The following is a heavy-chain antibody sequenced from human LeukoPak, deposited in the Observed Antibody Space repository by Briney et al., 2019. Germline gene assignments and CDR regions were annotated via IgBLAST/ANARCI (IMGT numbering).Heavy chain of an antibody. Sequence: GESLKISCNGSGYSFTSYWIGWVRQMPGKGLEWMGIIYPGDSDTRYSPSFQGQVTISADKSISTAYLQWSSLKASDTAMYYCARAQGKNPYYYDSSGYWATQVDYWGQGTLVTVSS. D-gene: IGHD3-22*01. J-gene: IGHJ4*02. CDR2: IYPGDSDT. V-gene: IGHV5-51*01. CDR3: ARAQGKNPYYYDSSGYWATQVDY. CDR1: GYSFTSYW.